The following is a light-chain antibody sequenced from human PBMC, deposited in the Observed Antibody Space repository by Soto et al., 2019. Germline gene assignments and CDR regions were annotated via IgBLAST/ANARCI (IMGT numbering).Light chain of an antibody. J-gene: IGLJ1*01. CDR2: DVS. CDR1: NSDVGGYTY. Sequence: QSALTQPASVSGSPGQSITISCTGTNSDVGGYTYVSWYQQHPGKALKIMIYDVSSRPSGVSNRCSGSTSGNAASLTISGLQAEDEADYYCSSDTSSSTPYVVGTGTKLTVL. CDR3: SSDTSSSTPYV. V-gene: IGLV2-14*03.